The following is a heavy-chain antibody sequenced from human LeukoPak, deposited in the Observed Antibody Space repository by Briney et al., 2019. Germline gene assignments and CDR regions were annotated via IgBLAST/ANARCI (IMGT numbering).Heavy chain of an antibody. CDR3: AREIWFGELLAFDY. Sequence: GGSLRLSCAASGFPFNNYAMSWVRQAPGKGLEWVSAISGSGGSTYYADSVKGRFTISRDNSKNTLYLQMNSLRAEDTAVYYCAREIWFGELLAFDYWGQGTLVTVSS. CDR1: GFPFNNYA. J-gene: IGHJ4*02. V-gene: IGHV3-23*01. CDR2: ISGSGGST. D-gene: IGHD3-10*01.